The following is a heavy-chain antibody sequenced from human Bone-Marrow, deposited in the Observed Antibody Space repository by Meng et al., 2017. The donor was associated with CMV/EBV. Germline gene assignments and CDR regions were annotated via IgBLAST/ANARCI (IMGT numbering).Heavy chain of an antibody. CDR2: IKQDGSEK. D-gene: IGHD3-16*01. CDR3: ARVMGGDYVWGSSYYYYGMDV. V-gene: IGHV3-7*01. Sequence: GESLKISCAASGFTFSSYWMSWVRQAPGKGLEWVANIKQDGSEKYYVDSVKGRFTISRDNAKNSLYLQMNSLRAEDTAVYYCARVMGGDYVWGSSYYYYGMDVWGQGPTVTGYS. J-gene: IGHJ6*01. CDR1: GFTFSSYW.